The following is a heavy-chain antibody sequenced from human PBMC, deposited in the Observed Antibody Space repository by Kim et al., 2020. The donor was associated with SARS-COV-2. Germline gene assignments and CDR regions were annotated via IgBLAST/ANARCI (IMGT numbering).Heavy chain of an antibody. Sequence: SETLSLTCTVSGGSISSYYWSWIRQPPGKGLEWIGYIYYSGSTNYNPSLKSRVTISVDTSKNQFSLKLSSVTAADTAVYYCARPYYDILTGYYPYYFAY. CDR2: IYYSGST. V-gene: IGHV4-59*08. D-gene: IGHD3-9*01. J-gene: IGHJ4*01. CDR3: ARPYYDILTGYYPYYFAY. CDR1: GGSISSYY.